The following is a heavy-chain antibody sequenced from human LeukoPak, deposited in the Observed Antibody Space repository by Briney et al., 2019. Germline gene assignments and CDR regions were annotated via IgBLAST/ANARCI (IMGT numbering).Heavy chain of an antibody. D-gene: IGHD2-2*01. J-gene: IGHJ3*02. Sequence: KVSCKASGYTFTSYWIGWVRQMPGKGLEWMGIIYPGDSDTRYSPSFQGQVTISADKSISTAYLQWSSLKASDTAMYYCARTRSYYCSSTSCYPDAFDIWGQGTMVTVSS. CDR3: ARTRSYYCSSTSCYPDAFDI. CDR1: GYTFTSYW. CDR2: IYPGDSDT. V-gene: IGHV5-51*01.